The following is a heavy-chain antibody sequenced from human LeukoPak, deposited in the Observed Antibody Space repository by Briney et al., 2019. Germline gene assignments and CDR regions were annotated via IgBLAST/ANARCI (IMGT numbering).Heavy chain of an antibody. CDR1: GYTFTSYG. CDR2: ISAYNGNT. J-gene: IGHJ4*02. D-gene: IGHD6-19*01. CDR3: ARAQGIHSSGWNDY. Sequence: GASVKVSCKASGYTFTSYGISWVRQAPGQGLEWMGWISAYNGNTNYAQKLQGRVTMTTDTSTSTAYMGLRSLRSDDTAVYYCARAQGIHSSGWNDYWGQGTLVTVSS. V-gene: IGHV1-18*01.